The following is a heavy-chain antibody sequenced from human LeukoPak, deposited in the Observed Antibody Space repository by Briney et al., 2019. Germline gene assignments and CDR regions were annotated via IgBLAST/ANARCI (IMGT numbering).Heavy chain of an antibody. CDR2: ISYDGSNK. J-gene: IGHJ4*02. Sequence: PGRSLRLSCAASGFTFSSYGMHWVRQAPGKGLEWVAVISYDGSNKYYADSVKGRFTISRDNSKNTLYLQMNSLRAEGTAVYYCAKDNGALVVVPAANFDYWGQGTLVTVSS. V-gene: IGHV3-30*18. CDR3: AKDNGALVVVPAANFDY. D-gene: IGHD2-2*01. CDR1: GFTFSSYG.